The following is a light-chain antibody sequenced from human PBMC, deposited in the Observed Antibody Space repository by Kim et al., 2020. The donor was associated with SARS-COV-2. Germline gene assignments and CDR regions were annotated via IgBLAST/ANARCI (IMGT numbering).Light chain of an antibody. CDR2: QDS. J-gene: IGLJ2*01. CDR3: QAWDSSTVV. Sequence: SYELTQPPSVSVSPGQTASITCSGDKLGDKYAFWYQQKPGQSPVLVIYQDSKRPSGIPERFSGSNSGNTATLTISGTQAMDEADYYCQAWDSSTVVFGGGTQLTFL. V-gene: IGLV3-1*01. CDR1: KLGDKY.